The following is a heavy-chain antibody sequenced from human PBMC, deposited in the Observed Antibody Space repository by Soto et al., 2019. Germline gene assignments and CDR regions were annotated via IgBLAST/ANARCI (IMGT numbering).Heavy chain of an antibody. CDR2: ISASGSSV. V-gene: IGHV3-23*01. D-gene: IGHD3-3*01. CDR1: GFSLGRYA. Sequence: EVQLLESGGALVQPGGSLRLSCEASGFSLGRYAMSWVRQAPGKGLEWISVISASGSSVSYADSVKGRFTISKDNSENTLVRQVNSVRLEYPDVYYCAKDYYNYTTGLSFDSCGQGTLVTVSS. CDR3: AKDYYNYTTGLSFDS. J-gene: IGHJ4*02.